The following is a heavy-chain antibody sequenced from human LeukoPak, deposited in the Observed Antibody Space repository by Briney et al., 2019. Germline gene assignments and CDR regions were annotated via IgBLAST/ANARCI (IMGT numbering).Heavy chain of an antibody. CDR3: ARLAAISGSDYPDD. Sequence: SSETLSLTCTVSGVSTSSYYWSWIRQPPGKGLEWIGYIFYSGNTIYNPSLRSRVTISADTSKNHFSLRLRSVTAADTAVYYCARLAAISGSDYPDDWGQGTLVTVSS. J-gene: IGHJ4*02. V-gene: IGHV4-59*08. D-gene: IGHD1-26*01. CDR1: GVSTSSYY. CDR2: IFYSGNT.